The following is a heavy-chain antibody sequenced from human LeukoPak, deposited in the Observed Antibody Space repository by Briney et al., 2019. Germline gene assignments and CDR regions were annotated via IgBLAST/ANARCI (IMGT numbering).Heavy chain of an antibody. CDR1: GFTFSSYA. V-gene: IGHV3-23*01. CDR2: VSGGGTST. D-gene: IGHD5-12*01. CDR3: AKDHPYLSYGGYSCWDY. Sequence: GGSLRLSCAASGFTFSSYAMSWVRQTPGKGLEWVSAVSGGGTSTYYADSVKGRFTISRDNTKNTLYLQMNSLRAEDTAVYYCAKDHPYLSYGGYSCWDYWGQGTLVTVSS. J-gene: IGHJ4*02.